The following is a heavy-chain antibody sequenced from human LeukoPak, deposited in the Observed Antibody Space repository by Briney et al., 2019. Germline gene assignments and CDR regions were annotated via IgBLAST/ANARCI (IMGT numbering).Heavy chain of an antibody. CDR3: ARLQGGGSYRNFDY. D-gene: IGHD3-16*02. J-gene: IGHJ4*02. CDR1: GFTFSSYA. Sequence: GGSLRLSCAASGFTFSSYAMHWVRQAPGKGLEWVAVISYDGSNKYYADSVKGRFTISRDNSKNTLYLQMNSLRAEDTAVYYCARLQGGGSYRNFDYWGQGTLVTVSS. V-gene: IGHV3-30*04. CDR2: ISYDGSNK.